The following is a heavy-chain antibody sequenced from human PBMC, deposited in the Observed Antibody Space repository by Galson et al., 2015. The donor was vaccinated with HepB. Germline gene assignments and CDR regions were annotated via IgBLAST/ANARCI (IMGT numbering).Heavy chain of an antibody. CDR1: GGTFSSYT. CDR3: ARDEVVVVVAATWGNYGMDV. V-gene: IGHV1-69*04. CDR2: IIPILGIA. J-gene: IGHJ6*02. Sequence: SVTVSCKASGGTFSSYTISWVRQAPGQGLEWMGRIIPILGIANYAQKFQGRVTITADKSTSTAYMELSSLRSEDTAVYYCARDEVVVVVAATWGNYGMDVWGQGTTVTVSS. D-gene: IGHD2-15*01.